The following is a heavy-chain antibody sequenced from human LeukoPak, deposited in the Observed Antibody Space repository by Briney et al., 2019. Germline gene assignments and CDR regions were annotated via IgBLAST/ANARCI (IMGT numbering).Heavy chain of an antibody. CDR3: ARRVYYESGGYRDAFDV. J-gene: IGHJ3*01. Sequence: SETLSLTCTVSGGSISSSSYSWGWIRQPPGKGLEWIGSIYYSGSTYYNPSLKSRVTISVDTSKNQFSLKLSSVTAADTAVYYCARRVYYESGGYRDAFDVWGQGTMVTASS. CDR2: IYYSGST. V-gene: IGHV4-39*07. CDR1: GGSISSSSYS. D-gene: IGHD3-22*01.